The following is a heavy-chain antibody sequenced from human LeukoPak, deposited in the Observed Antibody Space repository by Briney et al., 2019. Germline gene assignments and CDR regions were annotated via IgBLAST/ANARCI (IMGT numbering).Heavy chain of an antibody. CDR1: GGSLSSSSYY. J-gene: IGHJ6*02. D-gene: IGHD3-10*01. Sequence: SETLSLTCTVSGGSLSSSSYYWGWIRQPPGKGLEWIGSIYYSGSTYYNPSLKSRVTISVDTSKNQFSLKLSSVTAADTAVYYCARDKITTVRGYGMDVWGQGTTVTVSS. CDR2: IYYSGST. V-gene: IGHV4-39*07. CDR3: ARDKITTVRGYGMDV.